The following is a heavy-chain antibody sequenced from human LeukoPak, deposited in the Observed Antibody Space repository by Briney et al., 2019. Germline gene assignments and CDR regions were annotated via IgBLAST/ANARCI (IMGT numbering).Heavy chain of an antibody. CDR1: GYTFTGYH. V-gene: IGHV1-2*06. CDR3: ARDYCSSTSCLSDY. Sequence: ASVKVSCKASGYTFTGYHMHWVRQAPGQGLEWMGRINPNSGDTNYAQKFQGRVTMTRDTSISTAYMELSRLRSDDTAVYYCARDYCSSTSCLSDYWGQGTLVTVS. J-gene: IGHJ4*02. D-gene: IGHD2-2*01. CDR2: INPNSGDT.